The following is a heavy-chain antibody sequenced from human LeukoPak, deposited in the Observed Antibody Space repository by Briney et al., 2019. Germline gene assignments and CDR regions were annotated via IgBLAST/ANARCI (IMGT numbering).Heavy chain of an antibody. J-gene: IGHJ5*02. CDR3: ARGATMIVVVTTPESVDWFDP. CDR2: IYHSGST. D-gene: IGHD3-22*01. Sequence: SETLSLTCTVSGYSISSGYYWGWIRQPPGRGLEWIGSIYHSGSTYYNPSLKSRVTISVDTSKNQFSLKLSSVTAADTAVYYCARGATMIVVVTTPESVDWFDPWGQGTLVTVSS. V-gene: IGHV4-38-2*02. CDR1: GYSISSGYY.